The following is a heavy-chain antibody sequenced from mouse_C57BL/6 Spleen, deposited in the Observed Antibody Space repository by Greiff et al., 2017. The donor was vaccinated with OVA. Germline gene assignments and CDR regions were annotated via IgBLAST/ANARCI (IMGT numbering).Heavy chain of an antibody. CDR3: MGYYAMDY. V-gene: IGHV1-42*01. J-gene: IGHJ4*01. CDR2: INPSTGGT. Sequence: VQLQQSGPELVKPGASVKLSCKASGYSFTGYYMNWVKQSPEKSLEWIGEINPSTGGTTYNQKFKATATLTVDKSSSTAYMQLKSLTSEDSAVYYCMGYYAMDYWGQGTSVTVSS. CDR1: GYSFTGYY.